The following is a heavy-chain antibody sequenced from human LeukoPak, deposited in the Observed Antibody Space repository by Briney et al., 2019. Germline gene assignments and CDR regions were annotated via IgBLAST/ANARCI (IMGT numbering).Heavy chain of an antibody. J-gene: IGHJ4*02. CDR2: IYTDGTT. D-gene: IGHD3-10*01. V-gene: IGHV3-66*02. CDR1: GFTVSNNY. Sequence: GGSLRLSCAASGFTVSNNYMSWVRQTPGKGLEWVSVIYTDGTTYYADSVKGRFTISRDNSKNTLYLQMNSLRAEDTAVYYCARWRVPGYFDYWGQGALVTVFS. CDR3: ARWRVPGYFDY.